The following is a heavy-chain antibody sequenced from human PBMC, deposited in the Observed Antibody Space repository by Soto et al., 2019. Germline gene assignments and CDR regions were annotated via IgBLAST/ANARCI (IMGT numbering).Heavy chain of an antibody. V-gene: IGHV4-31*03. J-gene: IGHJ5*01. Sequence: QVQLQESGPGLVKPSQTLSLTCTVSGGSISSEGYYWTWIRQHPGKGLEWIGYIYSSGNTYSNPSLKSRVSISMDTSRNEFSLKLTSLTAADTAIYFSARGPVAGLFRDSWGQGTLVTVSS. CDR1: GGSISSEGYY. CDR2: IYSSGNT. CDR3: ARGPVAGLFRDS.